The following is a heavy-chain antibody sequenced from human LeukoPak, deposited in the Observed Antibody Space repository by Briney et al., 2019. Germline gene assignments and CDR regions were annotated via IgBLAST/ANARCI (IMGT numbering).Heavy chain of an antibody. CDR1: GGSITSSSFF. Sequence: SETLSLTCTVSGGSITSSSFFWGWIRQPPGKGLEWIGSIYYTGTTYYNPSLKSRVTMSVDTSKNQFSLRLSSVSAADTAVYYCARMRTGTGELDYWGQGTLVTVSS. V-gene: IGHV4-39*07. D-gene: IGHD1-7*01. CDR3: ARMRTGTGELDY. J-gene: IGHJ4*02. CDR2: IYYTGTT.